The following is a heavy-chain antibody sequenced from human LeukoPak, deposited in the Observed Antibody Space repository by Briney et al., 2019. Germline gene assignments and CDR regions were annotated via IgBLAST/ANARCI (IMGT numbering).Heavy chain of an antibody. Sequence: PGGSLRLSCAASGFTFSSYGMHWVRQAPGKGLEWVAVISYDGSNKYYADSVKGRFTISRDNSKNTLYLQMNSLRAEDTAVYYCAKDLPNSSSSGYWGQGTLVTVSS. CDR1: GFTFSSYG. CDR3: AKDLPNSSSSGY. V-gene: IGHV3-30*18. CDR2: ISYDGSNK. J-gene: IGHJ4*02. D-gene: IGHD6-6*01.